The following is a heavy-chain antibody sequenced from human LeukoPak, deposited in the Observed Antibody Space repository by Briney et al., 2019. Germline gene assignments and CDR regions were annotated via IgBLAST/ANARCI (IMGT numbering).Heavy chain of an antibody. Sequence: SETLSLTCTVSGGSISSYYWSWIRQPPGKGLEWIGYIYYSGSTNYNPSLKSRVTISVDTSKNQFSLKLSSVTAADTAVYYCARHSRGARRDGYNWYYFDYWGQGTLVTVSS. CDR3: ARHSRGARRDGYNWYYFDY. V-gene: IGHV4-59*08. D-gene: IGHD5-24*01. J-gene: IGHJ4*02. CDR1: GGSISSYY. CDR2: IYYSGST.